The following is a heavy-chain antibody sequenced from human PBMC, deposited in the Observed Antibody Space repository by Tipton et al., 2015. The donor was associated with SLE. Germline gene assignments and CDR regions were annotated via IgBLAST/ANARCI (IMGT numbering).Heavy chain of an antibody. CDR3: VREGGMRSHYTD. CDR1: DYSIKRGFY. D-gene: IGHD1-26*01. CDR2: MYHSGTT. Sequence: TLSLTCTVSDYSIKRGFYWGWIRQSPGNGLEWIVNMYHSGTTYYNPSLKSRVTISLDMSKNQYSLRMKSVTAADTAVYYCVREGGMRSHYTDWGQGILVTVSS. J-gene: IGHJ4*02. V-gene: IGHV4-38-2*02.